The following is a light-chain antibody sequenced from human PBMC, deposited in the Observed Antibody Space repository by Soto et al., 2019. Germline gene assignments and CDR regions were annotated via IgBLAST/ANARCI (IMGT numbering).Light chain of an antibody. Sequence: DIQMTQSPSSLSASLGDRVTIXXRASQSISSYLNWYQQKPGKAPKVXIYGASGLQSGVPSRFSGSGSGTDFTLTINSLQPEDFATYHCQQSYIMPWTFGQGTKVDIK. CDR3: QQSYIMPWT. CDR1: QSISSY. J-gene: IGKJ1*01. V-gene: IGKV1-39*01. CDR2: GAS.